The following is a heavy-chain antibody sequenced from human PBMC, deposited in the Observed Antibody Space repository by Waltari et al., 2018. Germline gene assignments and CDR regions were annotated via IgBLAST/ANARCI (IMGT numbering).Heavy chain of an antibody. J-gene: IGHJ3*02. CDR1: GFTFSSYA. CDR2: ISGSGGST. D-gene: IGHD6-6*01. Sequence: EVQLLESGGGLVQPGGSLRLSCGASGFTFSSYAMSWVRQAPGKGLEWVSAISGSGGSTYYADSVKGRFTISRDNSKNTLYLQMNSLRAEDTAVYYCAKFLRVAARDLSDAFDIWGQGTMVTVSS. V-gene: IGHV3-23*01. CDR3: AKFLRVAARDLSDAFDI.